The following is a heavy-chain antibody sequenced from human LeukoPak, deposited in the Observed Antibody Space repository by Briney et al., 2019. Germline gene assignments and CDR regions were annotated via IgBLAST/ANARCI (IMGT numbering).Heavy chain of an antibody. J-gene: IGHJ3*01. CDR2: IYHTGST. CDR3: ARHTSEYSNYPFDV. D-gene: IGHD4-11*01. Sequence: ASETLSLTCTVSGGSISTYYWSWIRQPPGKGLEWLAYIYHTGSTDYNPSLKSRLTISVDTSKNQFSLKLSSVTAADTAVYYCARHTSEYSNYPFDVWGQGTMVTVSS. V-gene: IGHV4-59*08. CDR1: GGSISTYY.